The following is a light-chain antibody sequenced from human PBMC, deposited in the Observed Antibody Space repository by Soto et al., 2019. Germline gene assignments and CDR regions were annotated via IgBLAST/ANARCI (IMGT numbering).Light chain of an antibody. J-gene: IGKJ4*01. CDR1: QSISSY. V-gene: IGKV1-33*01. Sequence: DIQMTQSPSSLSASVGDRFTMACRASQSISSYLNWYQQKPGKAPKLLIYAASSLQSGVPSRFSGSGSGTDFTFTINSLQPEDIATYYCQQYDNLPLTFGGGTKVDIK. CDR2: AAS. CDR3: QQYDNLPLT.